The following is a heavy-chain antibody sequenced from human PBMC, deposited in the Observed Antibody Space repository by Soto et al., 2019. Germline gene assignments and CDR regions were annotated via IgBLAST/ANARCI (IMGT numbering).Heavy chain of an antibody. CDR2: IYYSGST. CDR3: AKFSYHDSSGYYFYWFDP. D-gene: IGHD3-22*01. Sequence: SETLSLTCTVSGGSISSGGYYWSWIRQHPGKGLEWIGYIYYSGSTYYNPSLKSRVTISVDTSKNQFSLKLSSVTAADTAVYYRAKFSYHDSSGYYFYWFDPWGQGALVTVSS. J-gene: IGHJ5*02. CDR1: GGSISSGGYY. V-gene: IGHV4-31*03.